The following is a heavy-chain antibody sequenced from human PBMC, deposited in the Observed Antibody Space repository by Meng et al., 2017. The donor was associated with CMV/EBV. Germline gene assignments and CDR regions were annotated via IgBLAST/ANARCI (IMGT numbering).Heavy chain of an antibody. CDR2: IIPIFGTA. D-gene: IGHD1-1*01. Sequence: SVKVSCKASGGTFSSYAISWVRQAPGQGLEWMGGIIPIFGTANYAQKFQGRVTITTDESTSTTYMELSSLRSEDTAVYYCARSGVANFWFDPWGQGTLVTVSS. V-gene: IGHV1-69*05. CDR3: ARSGVANFWFDP. J-gene: IGHJ5*02. CDR1: GGTFSSYA.